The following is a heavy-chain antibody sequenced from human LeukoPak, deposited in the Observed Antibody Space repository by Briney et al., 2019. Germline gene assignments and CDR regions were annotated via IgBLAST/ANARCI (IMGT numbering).Heavy chain of an antibody. V-gene: IGHV3-74*01. CDR1: GFTFSNHW. J-gene: IGHJ3*01. Sequence: PGGSLRLSCVASGFTFSNHWMHWVRQTPGKGLNWISRISGDERGTNYAGSVKGRFIISRDNAKNTLFLQMDSLRVEDTAVNYCVRDVYQVRSNDYVFDVWGQGTMVTVSS. CDR3: VRDVYQVRSNDYVFDV. CDR2: ISGDERGT. D-gene: IGHD2-2*02.